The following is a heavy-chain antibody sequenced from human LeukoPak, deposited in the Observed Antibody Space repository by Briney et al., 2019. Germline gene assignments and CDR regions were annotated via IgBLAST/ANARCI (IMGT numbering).Heavy chain of an antibody. CDR1: GFNFITSS. V-gene: IGHV1-3*01. CDR2: ITVASGST. D-gene: IGHD3-3*01. Sequence: GASVKVSCKTFGFNFITSSIYWVRQAPGQRLEWLGWITVASGSTRYSDNLQGRVTLTRDTSANTVYMDLSDLRSEDTAVYYCVAGTLGYWGQGTLVTVS. CDR3: VAGTLGY. J-gene: IGHJ4*02.